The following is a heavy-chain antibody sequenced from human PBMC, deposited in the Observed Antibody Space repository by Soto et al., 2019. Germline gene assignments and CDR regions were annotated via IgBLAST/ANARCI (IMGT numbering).Heavy chain of an antibody. CDR1: GFTVSSNY. Sequence: EVQLVESGGGLVQPGGSLRLSCAASGFTVSSNYMSWVRQAPGKGLEWVSVIYSGGSTYYADSVKGRFTISRDNSKNTLYLQMNSLRAEDTAVYYCARSFTGYSSGWYRDNWGQGTLVTVSS. V-gene: IGHV3-66*01. CDR2: IYSGGST. CDR3: ARSFTGYSSGWYRDN. D-gene: IGHD6-19*01. J-gene: IGHJ4*02.